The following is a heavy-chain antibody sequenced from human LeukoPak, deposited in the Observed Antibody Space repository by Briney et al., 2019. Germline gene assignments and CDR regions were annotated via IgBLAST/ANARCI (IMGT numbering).Heavy chain of an antibody. V-gene: IGHV4-4*02. D-gene: IGHD2/OR15-2a*01. CDR2: IFHGGST. J-gene: IGHJ3*02. CDR3: ARHHSFLFDI. Sequence: SGTLSLTCAVSGGSLSSYNWGSWVRQPPGKGLEWIGEIFHGGSTNYNPSLKSRVTMSVDKSRNHLSLTLSSVTAADTAVYYCARHHSFLFDIWGQGTMVTVSS. CDR1: GGSLSSYNW.